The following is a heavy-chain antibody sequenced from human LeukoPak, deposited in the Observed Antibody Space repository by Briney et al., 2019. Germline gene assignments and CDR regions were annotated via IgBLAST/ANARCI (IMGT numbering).Heavy chain of an antibody. D-gene: IGHD3-22*01. CDR3: ARYYYDSSGYYYYFDY. CDR1: GGSINNYY. J-gene: IGHJ4*02. V-gene: IGHV4-59*08. Sequence: SETLSLTCTVSGGSINNYYWSWIRQPPGKGLEWIGYVYYSGSTNYNPSLKSRVTVSVDTSKNQFSLKLSSVTAADTAVYYCARYYYDSSGYYYYFDYWGQGTLVTVSS. CDR2: VYYSGST.